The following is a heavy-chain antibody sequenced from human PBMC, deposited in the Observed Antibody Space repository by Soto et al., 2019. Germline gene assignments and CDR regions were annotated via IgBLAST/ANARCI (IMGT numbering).Heavy chain of an antibody. J-gene: IGHJ4*02. Sequence: QVQLVESGGGVGQPGRSLRLSCAASGFTCSSYGMHWVRQAPGKGLEWVAVISYDGSNKYYADSVKGRFTISRDNSKTTLYLLMNSLRAEDTAVYYCAKDLNYLNCLDYWGQGTLVTVSS. CDR3: AKDLNYLNCLDY. CDR1: GFTCSSYG. D-gene: IGHD1-7*01. V-gene: IGHV3-30*18. CDR2: ISYDGSNK.